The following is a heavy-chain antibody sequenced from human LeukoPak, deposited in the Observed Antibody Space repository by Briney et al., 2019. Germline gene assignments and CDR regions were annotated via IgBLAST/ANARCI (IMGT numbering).Heavy chain of an antibody. CDR3: ARETDYYDSSGYYPDDY. D-gene: IGHD3-22*01. J-gene: IGHJ4*02. CDR2: IYYSGST. CDR1: GGSISSSSYY. V-gene: IGHV4-39*07. Sequence: SETLSLTCTVSGGSISSSSYYWGWIRQPPGKGLEWIGSIYYSGSTYYNPSLKSRVTISVDTSKNQFSLKLSSVTAADTAVYYCARETDYYDSSGYYPDDYWGQGTLVTVS.